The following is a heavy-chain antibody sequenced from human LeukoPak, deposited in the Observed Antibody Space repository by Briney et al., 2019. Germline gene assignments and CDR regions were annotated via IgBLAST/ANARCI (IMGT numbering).Heavy chain of an antibody. V-gene: IGHV3-74*01. CDR3: ASDREYCSSTSCYLYPYNWFDP. CDR2: INSDGSST. D-gene: IGHD2-2*01. J-gene: IGHJ5*02. CDR1: GFTFSSYW. Sequence: GGSLRLSCAASGFTFSSYWMHWVRQAPGKGLVWDSRINSDGSSTSYADSVKGRFTISRDNAKNTLYLQMNSLRAEDTAVYYCASDREYCSSTSCYLYPYNWFDPWGQGTLVTVSS.